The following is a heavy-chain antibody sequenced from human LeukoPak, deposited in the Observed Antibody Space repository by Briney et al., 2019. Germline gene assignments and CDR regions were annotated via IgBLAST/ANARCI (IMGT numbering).Heavy chain of an antibody. CDR2: IYYSGST. Sequence: SETLSLTCTVSGGSISSYYWSWIRQPPGKGLEWIGYIYYSGSTNYNPSLKSRVTISVDTSKNQFSLKLSSVTAADTAVYYCARESSWYDSSGYYWGSLDYWGQGTLVTVSS. CDR1: GGSISSYY. D-gene: IGHD3-22*01. V-gene: IGHV4-59*01. CDR3: ARESSWYDSSGYYWGSLDY. J-gene: IGHJ4*02.